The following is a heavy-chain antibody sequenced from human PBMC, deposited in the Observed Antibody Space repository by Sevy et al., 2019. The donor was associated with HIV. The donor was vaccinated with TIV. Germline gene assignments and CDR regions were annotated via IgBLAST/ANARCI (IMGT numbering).Heavy chain of an antibody. D-gene: IGHD6-13*01. CDR2: IRYDGSDK. J-gene: IGHJ4*02. V-gene: IGHV3-30*02. CDR3: AKDLAGPGRRYFDY. Sequence: GGSLRLSCAASGFTFSNYGMHWVRQVPGKGLEWVTFIRYDGSDKYYAASVKGRFTISRDDSKNTLYLQMDSLRAEDTAYYYGAKDLAGPGRRYFDYWGQGTLVTVSS. CDR1: GFTFSNYG.